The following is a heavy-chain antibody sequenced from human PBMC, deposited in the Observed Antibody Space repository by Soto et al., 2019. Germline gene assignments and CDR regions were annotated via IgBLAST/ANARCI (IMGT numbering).Heavy chain of an antibody. CDR3: AKSVYNWNDGFFDY. V-gene: IGHV3-30*18. CDR2: ISYDGVNK. D-gene: IGHD1-1*01. CDR1: GFTFSTYG. J-gene: IGHJ4*02. Sequence: QVQLVESGGGVVQPGRSLRLSCAASGFTFSTYGMHWVRQAPGKGLEWVAVISYDGVNKYYADSVKGRFTISRDNSKNTLYLQMNSLRAEDTAVYHCAKSVYNWNDGFFDYWGQRTLVTVSS.